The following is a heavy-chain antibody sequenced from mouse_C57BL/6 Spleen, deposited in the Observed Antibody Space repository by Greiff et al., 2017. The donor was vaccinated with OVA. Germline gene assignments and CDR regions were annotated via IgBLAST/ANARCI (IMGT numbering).Heavy chain of an antibody. Sequence: EVQGVESGGDLVKPGGSLKLSCAASGFTFSSYGMSWVRQTPDKRLEWVATISSGGSYTYYPDSVKGRFTISRDNAKNTLYLQMSSLKSEDTAMYYCARHEIYYDYDAGAWFAYWGQGTLVTVSA. CDR3: ARHEIYYDYDAGAWFAY. V-gene: IGHV5-6*01. CDR2: ISSGGSYT. CDR1: GFTFSSYG. D-gene: IGHD2-4*01. J-gene: IGHJ3*01.